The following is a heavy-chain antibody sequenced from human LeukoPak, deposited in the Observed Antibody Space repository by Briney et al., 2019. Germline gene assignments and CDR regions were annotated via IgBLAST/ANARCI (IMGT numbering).Heavy chain of an antibody. CDR2: INWNGGGT. Sequence: GRSLRLSCAASGFTFDDYGMSWVRQAPGKGLEWVSGINWNGGGTGYADSVKGRFTISRDNAKNSLYLQKNSLRAEDTALYYCARDSVPMVRGVPTHWFDPWGQGTLVTVSS. V-gene: IGHV3-20*04. J-gene: IGHJ5*02. CDR1: GFTFDDYG. D-gene: IGHD3-10*01. CDR3: ARDSVPMVRGVPTHWFDP.